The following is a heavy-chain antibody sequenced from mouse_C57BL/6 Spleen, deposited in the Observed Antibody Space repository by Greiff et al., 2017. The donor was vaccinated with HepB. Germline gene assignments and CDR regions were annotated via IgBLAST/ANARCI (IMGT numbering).Heavy chain of an antibody. V-gene: IGHV5-4*03. D-gene: IGHD1-1*02. J-gene: IGHJ4*01. CDR3: ASYYEAMDY. Sequence: EVNVVESGGGLVKPGGSLKLSCAASGFTFSSYAMSWVRQTPEKRLEWVATISDGGSYTYYPDNVKGRFTISRDNAKNNLYLQMSHLKSEDTAMYYCASYYEAMDYWGQGTSVTVSS. CDR1: GFTFSSYA. CDR2: ISDGGSYT.